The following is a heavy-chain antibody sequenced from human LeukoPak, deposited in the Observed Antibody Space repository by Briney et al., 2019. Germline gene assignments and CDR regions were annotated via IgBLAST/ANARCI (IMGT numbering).Heavy chain of an antibody. CDR2: INPNSGGT. D-gene: IGHD2-2*01. J-gene: IGHJ3*02. CDR3: ARVREQLKDAFDI. V-gene: IGHV1-2*06. Sequence: ASVKVSCKASGYTFTGYYMHWVRQAPGQGLEWMGRINPNSGGTNYAQKFQGRVTMTRDTSISTAYMELSRLRSDDTAVYYCARVREQLKDAFDIWGQGTMVTVSP. CDR1: GYTFTGYY.